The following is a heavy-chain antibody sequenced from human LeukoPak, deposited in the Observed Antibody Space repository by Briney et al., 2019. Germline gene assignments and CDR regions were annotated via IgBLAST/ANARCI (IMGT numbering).Heavy chain of an antibody. D-gene: IGHD3-3*01. CDR3: ARDFRDYDFWSGYYGSLNPKYSIDV. CDR2: IYSGGST. V-gene: IGHV3-66*01. Sequence: TGGSLRLSCAASGFTVSSNYMSWVRQAPGKGLEWVSVIYSGGSTYYADSVKGRFTISRDNSKNTLYLQMNSLRAEDTAVYYCARDFRDYDFWSGYYGSLNPKYSIDVWGQGTTVTVSS. J-gene: IGHJ6*02. CDR1: GFTVSSNY.